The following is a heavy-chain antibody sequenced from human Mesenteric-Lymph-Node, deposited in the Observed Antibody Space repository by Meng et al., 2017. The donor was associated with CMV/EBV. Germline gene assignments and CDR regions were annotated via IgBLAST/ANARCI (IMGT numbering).Heavy chain of an antibody. D-gene: IGHD1-26*01. V-gene: IGHV1-2*02. J-gene: IGHJ4*02. CDR3: ARAYIEGGYYHLDY. CDR2: INAKTGGT. Sequence: ASVKVSCKASGYTFIGHYLHWVRQAPGQGLEWVGWINAKTGGTDYAQKFRGRVTMTRDTSISTAYMEMSRLRSDDTAVYYCARAYIEGGYYHLDYWGQGTLVTVSS. CDR1: GYTFIGHY.